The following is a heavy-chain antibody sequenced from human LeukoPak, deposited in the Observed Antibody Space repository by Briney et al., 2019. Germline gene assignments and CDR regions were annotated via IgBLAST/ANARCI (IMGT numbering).Heavy chain of an antibody. CDR2: ISSSSSTI. V-gene: IGHV3-48*01. D-gene: IGHD3-22*01. CDR1: GFSFSSYE. CDR3: ARDLGSGYYSYPLDV. J-gene: IGHJ6*03. Sequence: GGSLRLSCAASGFSFSSYEMKWVRQAPGKGLEWVSYISSSSSTIYYADSVKGRFTISRDNAKNSLYLQMNSLRAEDTAVYYCARDLGSGYYSYPLDVWGKGTTVTVSS.